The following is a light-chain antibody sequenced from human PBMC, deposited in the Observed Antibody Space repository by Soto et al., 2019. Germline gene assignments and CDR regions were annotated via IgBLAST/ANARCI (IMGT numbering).Light chain of an antibody. CDR1: QDITTL. CDR2: DAS. J-gene: IGKJ5*01. Sequence: DIQMTQSPSSLSASIGDRVTITCQASQDITTLVTWYQQKPGKAPNLLIFDASTLERGAPSRFSGSGSGTDFSLTISSLQPDDIATYYCQQYDSDPRAFGQGTRLDIK. CDR3: QQYDSDPRA. V-gene: IGKV1-33*01.